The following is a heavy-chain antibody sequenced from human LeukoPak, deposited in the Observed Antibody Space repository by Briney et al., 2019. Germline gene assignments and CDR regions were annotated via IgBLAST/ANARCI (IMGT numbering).Heavy chain of an antibody. D-gene: IGHD6-19*01. Sequence: SETLSLTCTVSGGSISSYYWSWIRQPPGKGLEWIGYIYYSGSTNYNPSLKSRATISVDTSKNQFSLKLSSVTAADTAVYYCARAGQWLTFDYWGQGTLVTVSS. V-gene: IGHV4-59*01. CDR2: IYYSGST. CDR3: ARAGQWLTFDY. J-gene: IGHJ4*02. CDR1: GGSISSYY.